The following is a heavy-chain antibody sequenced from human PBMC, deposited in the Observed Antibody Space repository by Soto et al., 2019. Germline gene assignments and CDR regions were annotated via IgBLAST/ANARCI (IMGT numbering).Heavy chain of an antibody. CDR3: AEEPWEGYGMDV. D-gene: IGHD1-26*01. J-gene: IGHJ6*02. CDR2: ISSSGGST. V-gene: IGHV3-23*01. Sequence: EVQLLESGGGLVQPGGSLRLSCAASGFTFSSYAMSWVRQAPGKGLEWVSTISSSGGSTYYADSVKGRFTISRDNSKNTLYLPTNSLSAEDTAVYYCAEEPWEGYGMDVWGQGTTVTVSS. CDR1: GFTFSSYA.